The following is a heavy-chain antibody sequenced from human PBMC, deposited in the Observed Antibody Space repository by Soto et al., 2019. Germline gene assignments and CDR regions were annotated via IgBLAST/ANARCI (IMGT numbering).Heavy chain of an antibody. J-gene: IGHJ4*02. V-gene: IGHV3-30*18. D-gene: IGHD4-17*01. CDR1: GFTFSSFG. CDR3: AKDRWGDFRDLNLPGY. Sequence: QVLLVESGGGVVQPGRSLRISCAVSGFTFSSFGMHWVRQAPGKGLEWVAVISDDGSSKHYADSLKGRFTISRDNSNNTLYLQMDSLGPEYTAVYYCAKDRWGDFRDLNLPGYWGQGTLVTVSS. CDR2: ISDDGSSK.